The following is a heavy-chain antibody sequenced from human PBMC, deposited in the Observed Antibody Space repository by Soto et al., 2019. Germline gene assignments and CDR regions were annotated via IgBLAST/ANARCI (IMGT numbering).Heavy chain of an antibody. D-gene: IGHD5-18*01. J-gene: IGHJ6*02. CDR1: GYTFTTYY. CDR3: ARRAYNYANKDV. CDR2: INPSGGST. Sequence: ASVKVSCKTSGYTFTTYYMHWVRRAPGQGLEWMGMINPSGGSTSYAQKFQGRVTMTRDTSTRTIYMELSSLRRDDTAIYYCARRAYNYANKDVWRQVTTVTVSS. V-gene: IGHV1-46*01.